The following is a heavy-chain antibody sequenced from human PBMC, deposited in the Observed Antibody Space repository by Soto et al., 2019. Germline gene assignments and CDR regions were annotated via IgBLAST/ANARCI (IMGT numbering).Heavy chain of an antibody. CDR3: ARVLVQAAIGYYGMDV. V-gene: IGHV1-69*13. Sequence: ASVKVSCKASGGTFSSYAISWVRQAPGQGLEWMGGIIPIFGTANYAQKFQGRVTITADESTSTAYMELSSLRSEDTAVYYCARVLVQAAIGYYGMDVWGQGTTVTVSS. CDR1: GGTFSSYA. D-gene: IGHD2-2*01. J-gene: IGHJ6*02. CDR2: IIPIFGTA.